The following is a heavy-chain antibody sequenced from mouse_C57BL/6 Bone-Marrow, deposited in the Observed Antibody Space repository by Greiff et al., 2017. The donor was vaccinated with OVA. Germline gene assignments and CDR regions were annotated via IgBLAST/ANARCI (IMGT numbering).Heavy chain of an antibody. V-gene: IGHV1-80*01. Sequence: QVQLQQSGAELVKPGASVKISCKASGYAFSSYWMNWVKQRPGKGLEWIGQIYPGDGDTNYNGKFKGKATLTADKSSSTAYMQLSSLTSEDSAVYFCARDYYDSSLVCWYFDVWGTGTTVTVSS. CDR3: ARDYYDSSLVCWYFDV. D-gene: IGHD1-1*01. J-gene: IGHJ1*03. CDR1: GYAFSSYW. CDR2: IYPGDGDT.